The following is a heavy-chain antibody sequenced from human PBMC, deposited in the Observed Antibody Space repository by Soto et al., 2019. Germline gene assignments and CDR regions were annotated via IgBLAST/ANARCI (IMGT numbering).Heavy chain of an antibody. CDR3: AQGILRYYFDY. V-gene: IGHV3-66*01. J-gene: IGHJ4*02. CDR1: GFTVSSNY. D-gene: IGHD3-3*01. CDR2: IYSGGST. Sequence: GGSLRLSCAASGFTVSSNYMSWVRQAPGKGLEWVSVIYSGGSTYYADSVKGRFTISRDNSKNTLYLQMNSLRAEDTAVYYCAQGILRYYFDYWGQGTLVTVSS.